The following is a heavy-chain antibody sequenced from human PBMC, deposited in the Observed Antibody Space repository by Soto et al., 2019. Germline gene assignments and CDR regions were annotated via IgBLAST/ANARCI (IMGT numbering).Heavy chain of an antibody. Sequence: ASVKVSCKAPGYSFTSYGITWVRQAPGQGLEWMGWISTYNGNTNYAQKFQGRVTMTTDTSTRTAYMELRSLRSDDTAVYYCARDQAAAGTVDYWGQGTLVTVSS. J-gene: IGHJ4*02. D-gene: IGHD6-13*01. CDR3: ARDQAAAGTVDY. V-gene: IGHV1-18*04. CDR2: ISTYNGNT. CDR1: GYSFTSYG.